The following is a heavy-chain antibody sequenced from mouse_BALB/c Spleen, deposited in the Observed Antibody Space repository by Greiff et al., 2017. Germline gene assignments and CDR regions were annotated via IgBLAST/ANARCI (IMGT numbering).Heavy chain of an antibody. CDR1: GFTFSSYG. CDR2: ISSGGSYT. J-gene: IGHJ3*01. V-gene: IGHV5-6*01. CDR3: ARGYDYDAWFAY. D-gene: IGHD2-4*01. Sequence: EVQLVESGGDLVKPGGSLKLSCAASGFTFSSYGMSWVRQTPDKRLEWVATISSGGSYTYYPDSVKGRFTISRDNAKNTLYLQMSSLKSEDTAMYYCARGYDYDAWFAYWGQGTLVTVSA.